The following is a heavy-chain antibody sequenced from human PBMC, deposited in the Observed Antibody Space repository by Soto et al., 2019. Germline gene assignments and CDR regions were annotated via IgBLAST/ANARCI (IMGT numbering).Heavy chain of an antibody. J-gene: IGHJ5*02. V-gene: IGHV3-21*01. D-gene: IGHD2-21*01. CDR3: VRSGTARLLRHSWFDT. CDR1: GFTLNTYD. Sequence: EVQLVESGGGLVKPGGSLRLSCAASGFTLNTYDMNWVRQAPGKGLEWVSSITTCSAYIYYADSLKGRITISRDNAKNSLFLQMNSLRAEDTAVYYCVRSGTARLLRHSWFDTWGQGTLVTVSS. CDR2: ITTCSAYI.